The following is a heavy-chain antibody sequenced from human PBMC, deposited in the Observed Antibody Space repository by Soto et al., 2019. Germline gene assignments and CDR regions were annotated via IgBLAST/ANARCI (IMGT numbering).Heavy chain of an antibody. V-gene: IGHV3-23*01. J-gene: IGHJ6*02. CDR3: AKSPDFYYYGMDV. Sequence: EVQLLESGGGLVQPGGSQRLSCAASGFTFSAYAMTWVRQAPGKGLEWVSSISGSGANTYYADSVKGRFTISRDNSKNTLSLQMNSLRADDTAVYYCAKSPDFYYYGMDVWGQGTTVTVS. CDR2: ISGSGANT. CDR1: GFTFSAYA.